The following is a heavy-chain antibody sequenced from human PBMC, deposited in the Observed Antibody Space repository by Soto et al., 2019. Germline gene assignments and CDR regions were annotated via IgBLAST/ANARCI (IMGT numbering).Heavy chain of an antibody. D-gene: IGHD1-26*01. J-gene: IGHJ4*02. Sequence: EVQLLESGGDLVQPGGSLRLSCAASGFTFSSFAMYWVRQAPGKGLEWVSPITGGGDSTYYSDSVKGRFTISRDNSNTTLNLQMDSLRGQDTAVYYSATRPTGSHSRGADYWGQGPLVTVSS. V-gene: IGHV3-23*01. CDR1: GFTFSSFA. CDR3: ATRPTGSHSRGADY. CDR2: ITGGGDST.